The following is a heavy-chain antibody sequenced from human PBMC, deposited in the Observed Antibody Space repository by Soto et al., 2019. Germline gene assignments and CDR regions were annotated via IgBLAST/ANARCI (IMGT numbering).Heavy chain of an antibody. J-gene: IGHJ5*02. D-gene: IGHD2-2*02. Sequence: QLHMQESGPGLVKPSETLSLTCTVSGGSISSSRYYWGWIRQPPGKGLEWIGSIFYSGSAYYNPSLKSRVTISVDTSRNQFSLKLSSVTAADTAVYYCARVPYCSTITCYNAFGGWFDPWGQGTLVSVSS. V-gene: IGHV4-39*01. CDR1: GGSISSSRYY. CDR2: IFYSGSA. CDR3: ARVPYCSTITCYNAFGGWFDP.